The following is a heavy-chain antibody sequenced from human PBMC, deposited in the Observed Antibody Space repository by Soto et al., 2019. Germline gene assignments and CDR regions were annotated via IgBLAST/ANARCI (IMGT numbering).Heavy chain of an antibody. CDR3: ARDSLTGNYFDP. CDR1: GGSISSGGYA. V-gene: IGHV4-30-2*01. J-gene: IGHJ5*02. CDR2: IYHSGYT. Sequence: QMRLQESGSGLVKPSQTLSLTCAVSGGSISSGGYAWNWIRQPPGKGLEWIGYIYHSGYTCYNPSLKNRVTISVDKSKNQFSLTLSFVTAADTAVYYCARDSLTGNYFDPWGQGTLVTVSS. D-gene: IGHD1-7*01.